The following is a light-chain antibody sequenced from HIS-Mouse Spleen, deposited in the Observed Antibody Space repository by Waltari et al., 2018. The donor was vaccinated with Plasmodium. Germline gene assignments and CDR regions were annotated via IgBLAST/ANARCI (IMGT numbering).Light chain of an antibody. Sequence: ELVMTQSPATLSVSPWESATLSCRASQSVSSNLAWYQQKPGQAPRLLIHGASTRATGIPARFSGSGSGTEFTLTISSLQSEDFAVYYCQQYNNWPFTFGPGTKVDIK. CDR2: GAS. V-gene: IGKV3-15*01. CDR1: QSVSSN. CDR3: QQYNNWPFT. J-gene: IGKJ3*01.